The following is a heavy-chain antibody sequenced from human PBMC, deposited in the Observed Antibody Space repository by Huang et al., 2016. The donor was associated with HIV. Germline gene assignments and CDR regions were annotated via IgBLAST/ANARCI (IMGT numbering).Heavy chain of an antibody. D-gene: IGHD3-10*01. V-gene: IGHV4-39*02. CDR2: IYYSGST. J-gene: IGHJ4*02. CDR1: GGSIRSDNYY. Sequence: QLQLQESGPGLVKPSETLSLTCTVSGGSIRSDNYYWGWIRQPPGKGLEGIGSIYYSGSTYYNPPLKRRVTITGDTSKNHFSLRMRSVTAADTAVYYCARLPGSITMIRGVITDPYWGQGTLVTVSS. CDR3: ARLPGSITMIRGVITDPY.